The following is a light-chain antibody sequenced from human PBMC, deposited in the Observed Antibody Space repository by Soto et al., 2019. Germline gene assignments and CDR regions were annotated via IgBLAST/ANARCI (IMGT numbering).Light chain of an antibody. J-gene: IGLJ7*01. V-gene: IGLV7-43*01. CDR1: TGAVTSGNY. CDR3: LLYYGGAHLV. CDR2: TTD. Sequence: QAVVTQEPSLTVSPGGTVTLTCASSTGAVTSGNYPSWFQQKPGQAPRRLIYTTDDKHSWTPARFSGSLLGDKAALTLSGVQPEDEAEYYCLLYYGGAHLVFGGGTQLTVL.